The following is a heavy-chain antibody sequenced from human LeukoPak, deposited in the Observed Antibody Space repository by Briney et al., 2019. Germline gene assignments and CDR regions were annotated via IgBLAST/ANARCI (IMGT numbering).Heavy chain of an antibody. CDR3: AKSMDILTGYLWSLDY. V-gene: IGHV3-66*03. D-gene: IGHD3-9*01. J-gene: IGHJ4*02. CDR1: GFTVSSNS. CDR2: IYSDNT. Sequence: GGSLRLSCIVSGFTVSSNSMSWVRQAPGKGLEWVSFIYSDNTHYSDSVKGRFTISRDNSKNTLYLQMNSLRAEDTAVYYCAKSMDILTGYLWSLDYWGQGTLVTVSS.